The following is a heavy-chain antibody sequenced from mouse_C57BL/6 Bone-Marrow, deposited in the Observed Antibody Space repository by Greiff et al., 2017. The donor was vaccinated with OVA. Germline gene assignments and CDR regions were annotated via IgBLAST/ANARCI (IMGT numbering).Heavy chain of an antibody. Sequence: QVQLKESGAELARPGASVKLSCKASGYTFTSYGISWVKQRTGQGLEWIGEIYPRSGNTYYNEKFKGKATLTADKSSSTAYMELRSLTSEDSAVYFCASGYYQYYFDYWGQGTTLTVSS. V-gene: IGHV1-81*01. J-gene: IGHJ2*01. CDR3: ASGYYQYYFDY. CDR2: IYPRSGNT. D-gene: IGHD1-1*01. CDR1: GYTFTSYG.